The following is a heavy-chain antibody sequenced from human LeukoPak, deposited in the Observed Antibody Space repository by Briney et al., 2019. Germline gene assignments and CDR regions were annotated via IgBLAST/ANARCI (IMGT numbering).Heavy chain of an antibody. Sequence: PSETLSLTCTVSGGSISSYYWSWIRQPPGKGLEWIGYIYYSGSTNYNPSLKSRVTISVDTSKNQFSLKLSSVTAADTAVYYCARDSAAGTEAFDYWGQGTLVTVSS. J-gene: IGHJ4*02. D-gene: IGHD6-13*01. CDR3: ARDSAAGTEAFDY. CDR1: GGSISSYY. CDR2: IYYSGST. V-gene: IGHV4-59*12.